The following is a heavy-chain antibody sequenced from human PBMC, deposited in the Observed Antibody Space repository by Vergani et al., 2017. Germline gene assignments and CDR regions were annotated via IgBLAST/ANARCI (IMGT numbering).Heavy chain of an antibody. V-gene: IGHV3-48*03. Sequence: EVQLVESGGGLVQPGGSLRLSCAASGFTFSSYEMNWVRQAPGKGLEWVSYISSSGSTIYYADSVKGRFTISRDNDKNSLYLQMNSLRAEDTAVYYCARDLRFGITMTIDYWGQGTLVTVSS. CDR3: ARDLRFGITMTIDY. D-gene: IGHD3-22*01. CDR2: ISSSGSTI. J-gene: IGHJ4*02. CDR1: GFTFSSYE.